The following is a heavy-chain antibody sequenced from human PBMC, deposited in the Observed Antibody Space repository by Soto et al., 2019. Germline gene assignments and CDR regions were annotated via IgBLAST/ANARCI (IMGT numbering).Heavy chain of an antibody. Sequence: ASVKVSCKASGYTFTSYGISWVRQAPGQGLEWMGWISAYNGNTNYAQKLQGRVTMTTDTSTSTAYMELRSLRSDDTAVYYCARDLGYCGGGSCYPYFDHWGQGTLVTVSS. J-gene: IGHJ4*02. CDR3: ARDLGYCGGGSCYPYFDH. CDR2: ISAYNGNT. D-gene: IGHD2-15*01. V-gene: IGHV1-18*01. CDR1: GYTFTSYG.